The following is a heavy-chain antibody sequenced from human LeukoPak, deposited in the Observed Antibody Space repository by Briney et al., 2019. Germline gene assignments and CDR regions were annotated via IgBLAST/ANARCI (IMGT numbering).Heavy chain of an antibody. CDR3: ARGALYDYVWGSYRSDY. J-gene: IGHJ4*02. CDR1: GFTFSSCW. Sequence: GGSLRLSCAASGFTFSSCWMSWVRQAPGKGLEWVANIKQDGSEKYYVDSVKGRFTISRDNAKNSLYLQMNSLRAEDTAVYYCARGALYDYVWGSYRSDYWGQGTLVTGSS. CDR2: IKQDGSEK. D-gene: IGHD3-16*02. V-gene: IGHV3-7*03.